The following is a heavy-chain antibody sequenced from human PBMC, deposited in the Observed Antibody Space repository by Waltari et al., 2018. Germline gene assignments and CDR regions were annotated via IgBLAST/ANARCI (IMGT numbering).Heavy chain of an antibody. CDR3: ASDRGRGLYLDS. D-gene: IGHD2-15*01. CDR1: GDSTSNNFF. V-gene: IGHV4-4*02. CDR2: VHQSGRS. Sequence: QVQLQESGPGLVKPSGTLSPTCTVSGDSTSNNFFWSWVRQSPGKGLEWIGQVHQSGRSNYNPSLESRVTVSMDTSKNQFSLRVTSVTAADTAIYYCASDRGRGLYLDSWGQGTLVTVSP. J-gene: IGHJ4*02.